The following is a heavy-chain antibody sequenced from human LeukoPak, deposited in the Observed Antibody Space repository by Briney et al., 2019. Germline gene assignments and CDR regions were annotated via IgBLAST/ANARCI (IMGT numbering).Heavy chain of an antibody. V-gene: IGHV4-59*08. CDR3: ARGGRSGWYYFDY. Sequence: SETLSLTCAVYGGSFSGYYWSWIRQPPGKGLEWIGYIYYSGSTNYNPSLKSRVTISVDTSKNQFSLKLSSVTAADTAVYYCARGGRSGWYYFDYWGQGTLVTASS. D-gene: IGHD6-19*01. J-gene: IGHJ4*02. CDR2: IYYSGST. CDR1: GGSFSGYY.